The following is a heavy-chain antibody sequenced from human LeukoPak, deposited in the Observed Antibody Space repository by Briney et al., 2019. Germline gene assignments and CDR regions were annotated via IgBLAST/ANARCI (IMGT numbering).Heavy chain of an antibody. CDR1: GFTFSSYS. CDR3: AKAGDGYNY. V-gene: IGHV3-21*04. CDR2: ISSSSSYT. Sequence: GGSLRLSCAASGFTFSSYSMNWVRQAPGKGLEWVSSISSSSSYTYYADSVKGRFTISRDNSKNTLYLQMNSLRAEDTAVYYCAKAGDGYNYWGQGTLVTVSS. D-gene: IGHD5-24*01. J-gene: IGHJ4*02.